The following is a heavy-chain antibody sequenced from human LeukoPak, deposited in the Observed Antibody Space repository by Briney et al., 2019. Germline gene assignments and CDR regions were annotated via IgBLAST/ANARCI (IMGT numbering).Heavy chain of an antibody. CDR1: GFTFSSYS. Sequence: GGSLRLSCAASGFTFSSYSMNWVRQAPGKGLEWVSSISSSSSYIYYADSVKGRFTISRDNAKNSLYLQMNSLRAEDTAVYYCARQDTAMVKAYYYYYYMDVWGKGTTVTISS. V-gene: IGHV3-21*01. D-gene: IGHD5-18*01. CDR2: ISSSSSYI. J-gene: IGHJ6*03. CDR3: ARQDTAMVKAYYYYYYMDV.